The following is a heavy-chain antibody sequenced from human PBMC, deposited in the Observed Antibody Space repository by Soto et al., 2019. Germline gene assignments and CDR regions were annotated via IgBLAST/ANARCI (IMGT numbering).Heavy chain of an antibody. J-gene: IGHJ5*02. CDR3: ARRTSGNYVGSFDP. Sequence: QLQLQESGSRLVKSSETLSLTCAVSGDTISTGGYSWAWIRQPPGKPLEWTGHTYHSGNPYCNPSLKRRVTLSAHRSTTEFSRKLSSVTAADTAGYYCARRTSGNYVGSFDPWGQGTLVTVSS. CDR2: TYHSGNP. CDR1: GDTISTGGYS. V-gene: IGHV4-30-2*01. D-gene: IGHD1-7*01.